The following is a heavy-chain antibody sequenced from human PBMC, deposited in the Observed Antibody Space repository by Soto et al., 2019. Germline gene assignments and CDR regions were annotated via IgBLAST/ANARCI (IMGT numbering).Heavy chain of an antibody. CDR2: IWYDGSDK. J-gene: IGHJ4*02. CDR1: GFTFSSYG. CDR3: ALSWYSYYFDL. V-gene: IGHV3-33*08. D-gene: IGHD1-1*01. Sequence: PGGSLRLSCAASGFTFSSYGMHWVRQTPGKGLEWVAVIWYDGSDKYYADSVKGRFTISRDNSKNTLYLQMNSLRAEDTAVYHCALSWYSYYFDLWGQGTLVTVSS.